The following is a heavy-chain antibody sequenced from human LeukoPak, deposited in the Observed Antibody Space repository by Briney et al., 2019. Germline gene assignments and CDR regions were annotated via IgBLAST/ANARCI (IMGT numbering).Heavy chain of an antibody. Sequence: ASVKVSCTASGPMFTHPEMHWVPQAPGQGLEWMGWINPNSGGTNYAQKFQGRVTMTRDTSISPAYMELSSLRSDDTAVYYCARSPSGIAAAGLTYYSDYWGQGTLVTVSS. V-gene: IGHV1-2*02. CDR1: GPMFTHPE. D-gene: IGHD6-13*01. CDR3: ARSPSGIAAAGLTYYSDY. J-gene: IGHJ4*02. CDR2: INPNSGGT.